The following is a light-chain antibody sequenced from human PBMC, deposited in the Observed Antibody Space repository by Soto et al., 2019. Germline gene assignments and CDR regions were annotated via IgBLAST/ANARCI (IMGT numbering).Light chain of an antibody. J-gene: IGKJ4*01. CDR3: QQYNDWPPVT. CDR1: QSVASN. Sequence: EIMMTQSPATLSVSPGERDTLFCRASQSVASNLAWYQQKPGQAPRLLIYGASTRATGIPSRFSGSGSGTEFTLTISSLQSEDFAVYYCQQYNDWPPVTFGGGTKVEIK. V-gene: IGKV3-15*01. CDR2: GAS.